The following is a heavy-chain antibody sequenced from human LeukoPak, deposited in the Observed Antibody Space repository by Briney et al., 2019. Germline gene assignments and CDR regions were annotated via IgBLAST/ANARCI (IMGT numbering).Heavy chain of an antibody. Sequence: PGGSLRLSCAASGFTFSSYWISWVRQAPGKGLEWVANMKQDGSEKYYVDSVKGRFTISRDNAKNSLYLQMNSLRAEDTAIYYCARDKSCSSTSCQKYYFDYWGQGTLVTVSS. J-gene: IGHJ4*02. CDR3: ARDKSCSSTSCQKYYFDY. D-gene: IGHD2-2*01. CDR1: GFTFSSYW. CDR2: MKQDGSEK. V-gene: IGHV3-7*03.